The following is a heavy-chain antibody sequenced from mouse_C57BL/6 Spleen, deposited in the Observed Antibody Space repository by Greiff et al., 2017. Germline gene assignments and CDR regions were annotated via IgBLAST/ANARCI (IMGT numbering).Heavy chain of an antibody. Sequence: EVQVVESGPELVKPGASVKISCKASGYSFTDYNMNWVKQSNGKSLEWIGVINPNYGTTSYNQKFKGKATLTVDQSSSTAYMQLNSLTSADSAVYYCARKGVRSGFYYYAMDYWGQGTSVTVSS. CDR3: ARKGVRSGFYYYAMDY. CDR1: GYSFTDYN. J-gene: IGHJ4*01. CDR2: INPNYGTT. V-gene: IGHV1-39*01. D-gene: IGHD1-3*01.